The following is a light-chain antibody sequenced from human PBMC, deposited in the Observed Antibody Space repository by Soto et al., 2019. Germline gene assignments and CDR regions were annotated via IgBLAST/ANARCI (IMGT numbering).Light chain of an antibody. CDR3: TAWDDSLNGPVV. CDR2: SNN. Sequence: QSVLTQPPSASGTPGQRVTISCSGSSSNIGSNTVNWYQQLPGTAPKLFIYSNNQRPSGVPGRFSGSKSGTSASLAITGLQSEDEADYYCTAWDDSLNGPVVFGGGTKLPVL. J-gene: IGLJ2*01. CDR1: SSNIGSNT. V-gene: IGLV1-44*01.